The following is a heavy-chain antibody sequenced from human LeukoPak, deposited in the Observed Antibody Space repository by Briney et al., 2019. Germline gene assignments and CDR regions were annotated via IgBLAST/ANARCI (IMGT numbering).Heavy chain of an antibody. CDR1: DGPMSRYY. J-gene: IGHJ4*02. D-gene: IGHD2-21*01. CDR3: ARGAHVAEY. Sequence: SETLSLTCTVSDGPMSRYYWSWMRQPPGKGLEWIGYIYSGGSTNYNSSLKSRVTISEDTSKNHFSLKLRSVTAADTAMYYCARGAHVAEYWGQGTLVTVSS. CDR2: IYSGGST. V-gene: IGHV4-59*01.